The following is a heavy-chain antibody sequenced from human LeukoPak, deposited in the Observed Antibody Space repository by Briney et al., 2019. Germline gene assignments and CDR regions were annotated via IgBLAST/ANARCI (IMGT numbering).Heavy chain of an antibody. V-gene: IGHV1-18*04. CDR3: ARFPTYSGYESNWFDP. Sequence: LRASVTVSCKASGYTFTSYGISWVRQAPGQGLEWMGWISAYNGNTNYAQKLQGRVTMTTDTSTSTAYMERKSLRSDYTAVYYCARFPTYSGYESNWFDPWGQGTLVTVSS. D-gene: IGHD5-12*01. J-gene: IGHJ5*02. CDR1: GYTFTSYG. CDR2: ISAYNGNT.